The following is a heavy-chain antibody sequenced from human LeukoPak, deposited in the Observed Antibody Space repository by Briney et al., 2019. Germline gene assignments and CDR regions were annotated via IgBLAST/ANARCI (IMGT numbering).Heavy chain of an antibody. V-gene: IGHV3-23*01. CDR1: GFTFSSYA. CDR3: AKGTGVGGDDAFDF. CDR2: ISGSGGST. J-gene: IGHJ3*01. D-gene: IGHD3-3*01. Sequence: GGSLRLSCAVSGFTFSSYAMAWVRQAPGKGLEWVSGISGSGGSTYYADSLQGRFIISRDNSNNTVFLQMNSLRAEDTAIYYCAKGTGVGGDDAFDFWGQGTMVTVSS.